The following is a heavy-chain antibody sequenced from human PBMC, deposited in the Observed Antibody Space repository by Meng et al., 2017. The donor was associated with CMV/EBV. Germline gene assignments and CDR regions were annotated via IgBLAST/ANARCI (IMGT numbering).Heavy chain of an antibody. CDR2: IYYSGST. J-gene: IGHJ3*02. CDR1: GGSVSSGSYY. D-gene: IGHD3-3*01. V-gene: IGHV4-61*01. CDR3: ASSVNYDFWSGDAFDI. Sequence: SETLSLTCTVSGGSVSSGSYYWSWIRQPPGKGLEWIGYIYYSGSTNYNPSLKSRVTISVDTSKNQISLKLSSVTAADTAVYYCASSVNYDFWSGDAFDIWGQGTMVTVSS.